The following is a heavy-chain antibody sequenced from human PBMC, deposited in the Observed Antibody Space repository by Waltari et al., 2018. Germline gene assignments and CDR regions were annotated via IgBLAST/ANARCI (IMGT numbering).Heavy chain of an antibody. Sequence: EVQLVESGGGLIQPGGSLRLSFSASGFTFSSYEVTWVRQAPGKGLEWVSYIGRSGDIMFFADSVRGRFTISRDNAKNSLYLQMNSLRVEDTAVYYCAREQFYNSGIQGSAFDYWGQGTLVTVSS. CDR1: GFTFSSYE. CDR3: AREQFYNSGIQGSAFDY. D-gene: IGHD3-10*01. V-gene: IGHV3-48*03. J-gene: IGHJ4*02. CDR2: IGRSGDIM.